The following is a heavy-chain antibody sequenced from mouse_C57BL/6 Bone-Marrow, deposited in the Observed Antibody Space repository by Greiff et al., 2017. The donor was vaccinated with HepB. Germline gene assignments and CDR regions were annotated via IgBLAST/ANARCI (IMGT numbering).Heavy chain of an antibody. V-gene: IGHV10-3*01. CDR2: IRSKSSNYAT. J-gene: IGHJ1*03. Sequence: EVMLVESGGGLVQPKGSLKLSCAASGFTFNTYAMHWVRQAPGKGLEWVARIRSKSSNYATYYADSVKDRFTISRDDSQSMLYLQMNNLKTEDTAMYYCVRGAYYGSSFWYFDVWGTGTTVTVSS. CDR1: GFTFNTYA. D-gene: IGHD1-1*01. CDR3: VRGAYYGSSFWYFDV.